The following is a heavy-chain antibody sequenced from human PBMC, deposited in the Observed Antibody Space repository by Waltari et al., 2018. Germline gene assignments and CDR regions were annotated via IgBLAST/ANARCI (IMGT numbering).Heavy chain of an antibody. Sequence: QVQLQESGPGLVKPSQTLSLPCTVPGGSISSVNYSWSWIRQPAGKGPEWIGRIYTSGSTNYNPSLKSQVTISLDKSKNQFSLKLSSVTAADTAVYYCARGGAGDAFDIWGQGTLVTVSS. CDR2: IYTSGST. CDR3: ARGGAGDAFDI. V-gene: IGHV4-61*02. J-gene: IGHJ3*02. CDR1: GGSISSVNYS.